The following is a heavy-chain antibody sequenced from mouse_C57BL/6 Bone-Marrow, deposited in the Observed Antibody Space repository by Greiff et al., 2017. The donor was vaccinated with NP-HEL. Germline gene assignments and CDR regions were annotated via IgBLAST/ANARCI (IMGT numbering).Heavy chain of an antibody. Sequence: QVQLQQSGAELMKPGASVKLSCKATGYTFTGYWIEWVKQRPGHGLEWIGEILPGSGSTNYNEKFKGKATFTADTSSNTAYMQLSSLTTEDSAIYYCARWAPLRYLYYYAMDYWGQGTSVTVSS. CDR3: ARWAPLRYLYYYAMDY. J-gene: IGHJ4*01. CDR2: ILPGSGST. CDR1: GYTFTGYW. V-gene: IGHV1-9*01. D-gene: IGHD2-14*01.